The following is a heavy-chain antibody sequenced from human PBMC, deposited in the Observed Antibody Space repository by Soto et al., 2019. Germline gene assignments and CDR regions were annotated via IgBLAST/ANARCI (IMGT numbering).Heavy chain of an antibody. CDR1: GFTFSSYA. J-gene: IGHJ4*02. CDR2: ISGSGGTT. D-gene: IGHD3-22*01. V-gene: IGHV3-23*01. Sequence: EVQLLESGGGLVQPGGSLRLSCAASGFTFSSYAMSWVRQAPGEGLEWVAVISGSGGTTYYADSVKGRFTISRDNSKNTLYLQMNSLRAEDTAVYYCGKGIDSSGYPPIDYWGQGTLVTVSS. CDR3: GKGIDSSGYPPIDY.